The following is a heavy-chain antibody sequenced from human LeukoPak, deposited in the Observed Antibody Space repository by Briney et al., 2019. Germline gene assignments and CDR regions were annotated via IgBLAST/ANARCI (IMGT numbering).Heavy chain of an antibody. Sequence: PGGSLRLSCAASGFTLSTYNMNWVRQAPGKGLEGVSSISSSSSYLFFADSVKGRFSISRRNTKNSLYLQMSGLRAEDTAVYYCARHGDLVGFDYWGQGTLVTVSS. CDR2: ISSSSSYL. J-gene: IGHJ4*02. D-gene: IGHD7-27*01. CDR1: GFTLSTYN. V-gene: IGHV3-21*01. CDR3: ARHGDLVGFDY.